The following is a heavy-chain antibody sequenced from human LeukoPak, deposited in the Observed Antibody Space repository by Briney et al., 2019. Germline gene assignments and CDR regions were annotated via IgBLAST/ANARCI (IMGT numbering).Heavy chain of an antibody. V-gene: IGHV1-2*02. CDR3: AKNPYEYYFDY. J-gene: IGHJ4*02. CDR1: GYTFTGSY. Sequence: ASVKASCKASGYTFTGSYMHWVRQAPGQGLEWMGWINPNSGDTNYAQKFQGRVTMTRDTSISTAYMELSRLRSDDTAVYYCAKNPYEYYFDYWGQGTPVTVSS. CDR2: INPNSGDT. D-gene: IGHD5-12*01.